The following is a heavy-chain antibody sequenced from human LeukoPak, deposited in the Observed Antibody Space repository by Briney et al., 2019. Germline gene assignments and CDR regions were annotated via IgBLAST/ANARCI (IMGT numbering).Heavy chain of an antibody. V-gene: IGHV4-59*01. Sequence: PSETLSLTCTVSGGSISSYYWSWIRQPPGKGLEWIGYIYYSGSTNYNPSLKSRVTTSVDTSKNQFSLKLSSVTAADTAVYYCARFTIVAAAGLDPWGQGTLVTVSS. CDR3: ARFTIVAAAGLDP. CDR1: GGSISSYY. J-gene: IGHJ5*02. CDR2: IYYSGST. D-gene: IGHD6-13*01.